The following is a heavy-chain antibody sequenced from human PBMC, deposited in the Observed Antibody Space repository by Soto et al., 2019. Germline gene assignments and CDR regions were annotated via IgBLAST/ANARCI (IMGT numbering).Heavy chain of an antibody. D-gene: IGHD3-22*01. CDR2: IYYSGST. CDR3: AGVLYYYDSSGYYYEKPNWFDP. Sequence: SETLSLTCTVSGGSISSSSYYWGWIRQPPGKGLEWIGSIYYSGSTYYNPSLKSRVTISVDTSKNQFSLKLSSVTAADTAVYYCAGVLYYYDSSGYYYEKPNWFDPWGQGTLVTVSS. CDR1: GGSISSSSYY. V-gene: IGHV4-39*07. J-gene: IGHJ5*02.